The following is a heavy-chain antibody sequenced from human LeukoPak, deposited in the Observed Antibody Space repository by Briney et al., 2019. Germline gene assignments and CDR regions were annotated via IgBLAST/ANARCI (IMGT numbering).Heavy chain of an antibody. CDR2: ISAYNGNT. J-gene: IGHJ4*02. V-gene: IGHV1-18*01. Sequence: ASVKVSCKASGYTFTSYGINWVRQAPGQGLEWMGWISAYNGNTNYAQKLQGRVTMTTDTSTSTAYMELRSLRSDDTAVYYCARDGTRVAVAGKGLAYWGQGTLVTVSS. CDR3: ARDGTRVAVAGKGLAY. D-gene: IGHD6-19*01. CDR1: GYTFTSYG.